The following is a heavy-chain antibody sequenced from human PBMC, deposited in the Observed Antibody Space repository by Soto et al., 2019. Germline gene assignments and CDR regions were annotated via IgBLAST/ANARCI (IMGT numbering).Heavy chain of an antibody. J-gene: IGHJ4*02. CDR2: IYYSGST. CDR3: ARDWRSTGTTWFDY. Sequence: SETLSLTCTVSGGSISSGDYYWSWIRQPPGKGLEWIGYIYYSGSTYYNPSLKSRVTISVDTSKNQFALKLSSVTGADTAVYYCARDWRSTGTTWFDYWGQGTLVTVSS. V-gene: IGHV4-30-4*01. CDR1: GGSISSGDYY. D-gene: IGHD1-7*01.